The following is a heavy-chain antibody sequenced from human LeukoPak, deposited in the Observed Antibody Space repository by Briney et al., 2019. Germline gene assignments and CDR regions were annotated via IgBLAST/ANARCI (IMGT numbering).Heavy chain of an antibody. Sequence: SETLSLSCTVSGGSISSSSYYWGWIRQPPGKELEWIGSIYYSGSTYYNLSLKSRVTISVDTSKNQFSLKLSSVTAADTAVYYCARVPHYSSGWYGPLKFDYWGQGTLVTVSS. CDR2: IYYSGST. V-gene: IGHV4-39*01. CDR1: GGSISSSSYY. J-gene: IGHJ4*02. CDR3: ARVPHYSSGWYGPLKFDY. D-gene: IGHD6-19*01.